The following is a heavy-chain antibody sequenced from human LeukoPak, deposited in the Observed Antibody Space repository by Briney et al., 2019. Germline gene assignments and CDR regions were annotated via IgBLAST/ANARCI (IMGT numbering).Heavy chain of an antibody. CDR2: HDGIGGNA. Sequence: GGSLRLSCVASGFTFSSSAMSWVRQAPGKGLEWVSSHDGIGGNADYADSVKGRFTISRDNARNTLYLQMNNLRAEDTAVYYCVRDNFGVDYWGQGTLVTVSS. CDR3: VRDNFGVDY. V-gene: IGHV3-23*01. CDR1: GFTFSSSA. J-gene: IGHJ4*02. D-gene: IGHD2-15*01.